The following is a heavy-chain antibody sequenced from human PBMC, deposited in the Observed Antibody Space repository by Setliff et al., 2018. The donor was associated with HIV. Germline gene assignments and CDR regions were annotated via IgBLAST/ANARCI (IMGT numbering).Heavy chain of an antibody. D-gene: IGHD6-19*01. Sequence: GGSLRLSCVASGFTFSSFSMNWVRQAPGKGLVWMSRITSDGSIISYADSVKGRFTISRDNSKNTLYLQMKSLRAEDTAVYYCAKDGESKQWPSHYFDYWGQGTLVTVSS. CDR3: AKDGESKQWPSHYFDY. CDR1: GFTFSSFS. CDR2: ITSDGSII. J-gene: IGHJ4*02. V-gene: IGHV3-74*01.